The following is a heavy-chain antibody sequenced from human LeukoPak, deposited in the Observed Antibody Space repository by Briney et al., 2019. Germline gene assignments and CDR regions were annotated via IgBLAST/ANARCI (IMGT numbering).Heavy chain of an antibody. V-gene: IGHV3-9*01. J-gene: IGHJ4*02. D-gene: IGHD6-6*01. CDR3: AKDGGAYSSSPFDY. CDR2: ISWNSGSI. CDR1: GFTFDDYA. Sequence: PGGSLRLSCAASGFTFDDYAMHWVRQAPGKGLEWVSGISWNSGSIGYADSVKGRFTISRDNAKNSLYLQMNSLRAEDTALYYWAKDGGAYSSSPFDYWGQGTLVTVSS.